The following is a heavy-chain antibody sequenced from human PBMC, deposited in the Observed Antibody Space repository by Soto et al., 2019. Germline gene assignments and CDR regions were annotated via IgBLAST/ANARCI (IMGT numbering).Heavy chain of an antibody. CDR1: GFTFSSYG. Sequence: QVQLVESGGGVVQPGRSLRLSCAASGFTFSSYGIHWVRQAPGKGLEWVAVIWYDGSNKYYADSVKGRFTISRDNSKNTLYLQMNSLRAEDTAVYYCARDDRITMVRGVIITASDAFDIWGQGTMVTVSS. CDR2: IWYDGSNK. CDR3: ARDDRITMVRGVIITASDAFDI. D-gene: IGHD3-10*01. J-gene: IGHJ3*02. V-gene: IGHV3-33*01.